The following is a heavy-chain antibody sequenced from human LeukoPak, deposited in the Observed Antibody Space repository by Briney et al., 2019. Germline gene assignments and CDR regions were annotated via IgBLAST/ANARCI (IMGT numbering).Heavy chain of an antibody. D-gene: IGHD6-13*01. CDR2: ISSSSSSSSSTI. Sequence: GGSLRLSCAASGXTFSSYNMNWVRQAPGKGLECVSYISSSSSSSSSTIYYADSVKGRFTVSRDNSKNTLYLQMNSLRAEDTAVYYCAKNRYQQLVQLIDYWGQGTLVTVSS. J-gene: IGHJ4*02. CDR1: GXTFSSYN. V-gene: IGHV3-48*01. CDR3: AKNRYQQLVQLIDY.